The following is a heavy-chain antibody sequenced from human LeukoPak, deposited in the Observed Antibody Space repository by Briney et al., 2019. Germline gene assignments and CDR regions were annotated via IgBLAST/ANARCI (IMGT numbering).Heavy chain of an antibody. D-gene: IGHD4-11*01. J-gene: IGHJ6*03. V-gene: IGHV4-59*11. CDR3: ARVVRGTTVTYYYYYYMDV. CDR1: GGSISSHY. Sequence: SETLSLTCTASGGSISSHYWSWIRQPPGKGLEWIGYIYYSGSTNYNPSLKSRVTISVDTSKNQFSLKLSSVTAADTAVYYCARVVRGTTVTYYYYYYMDVWGKGTTVTVSS. CDR2: IYYSGST.